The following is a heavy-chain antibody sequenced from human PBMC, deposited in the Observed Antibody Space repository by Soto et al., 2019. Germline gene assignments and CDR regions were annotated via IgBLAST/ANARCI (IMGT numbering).Heavy chain of an antibody. Sequence: QVQLVESGGGVVQPGRSLRLSCAASGFTFSSYGMRWVRQAPGKGLAWVAVISYDGSNTYYADSVKGRFTISRDNSKNTLYLQMNGLSAEDTAVYYCAKPAYYYDSSGDDAFEIWVQGTMVTVS. CDR1: GFTFSSYG. V-gene: IGHV3-30*18. CDR2: ISYDGSNT. J-gene: IGHJ3*02. D-gene: IGHD3-22*01. CDR3: AKPAYYYDSSGDDAFEI.